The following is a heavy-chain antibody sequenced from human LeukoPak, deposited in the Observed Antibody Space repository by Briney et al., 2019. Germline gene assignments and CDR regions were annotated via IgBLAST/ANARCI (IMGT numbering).Heavy chain of an antibody. D-gene: IGHD3-3*01. V-gene: IGHV4-61*02. Sequence: SETLSLTCTVSGGSISSGTYYWSWIRQPARRGLEWIGRIYTTGSTNYNPSLKSRVTISVDTSKNQFSLRLNSVTAADTAVYYCARENDFWSGSGYYYYYYMDGWGKGTTVTVSS. CDR1: GGSISSGTYY. CDR2: IYTTGST. CDR3: ARENDFWSGSGYYYYYYMDG. J-gene: IGHJ6*03.